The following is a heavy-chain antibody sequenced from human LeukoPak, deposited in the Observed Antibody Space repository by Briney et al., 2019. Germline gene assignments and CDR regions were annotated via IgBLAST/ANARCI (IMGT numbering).Heavy chain of an antibody. Sequence: ASVKVSCKAFGYTFTGYYMHWLRQAPGQGLEWMGWINPNSGGTNYAQKFQGRVTMTRDTSISTAYMELSRLRSDDTAVYYCARVKGQLVYYYYYGMDVWGQGTTVTVSS. CDR3: ARVKGQLVYYYYYGMDV. J-gene: IGHJ6*02. CDR2: INPNSGGT. V-gene: IGHV1-2*02. CDR1: GYTFTGYY. D-gene: IGHD6-13*01.